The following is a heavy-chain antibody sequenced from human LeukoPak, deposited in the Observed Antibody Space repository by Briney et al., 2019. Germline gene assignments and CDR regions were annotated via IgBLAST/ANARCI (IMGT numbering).Heavy chain of an antibody. D-gene: IGHD6-19*01. V-gene: IGHV4-59*12. Sequence: SETLSLTCTVSGGSISSDYWSWIRQPPGKGLEWIGYIYYIGSTNYNPSLKSRVTISVDKSKNQFSLKLSSVTAADTAVYYCARGYSSSFDYWGQGTLVTVSS. CDR1: GGSISSDY. CDR3: ARGYSSSFDY. CDR2: IYYIGST. J-gene: IGHJ4*02.